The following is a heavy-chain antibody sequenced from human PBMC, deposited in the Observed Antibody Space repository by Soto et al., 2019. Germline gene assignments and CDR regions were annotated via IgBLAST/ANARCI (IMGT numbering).Heavy chain of an antibody. D-gene: IGHD4-17*01. CDR2: IYYSGIT. J-gene: IGHJ4*02. CDR1: DVYISSHY. V-gene: IGHV4-59*11. CDR3: ARMEGTTIYYFDY. Sequence: SETLSLTYSVSDVYISSHYGRWIRQPPGKGLEWIGYIYYSGITNYDPSLKSRVTMSIDTSKNQFSLNLSSVTAADTAVYYCARMEGTTIYYFDYWGQGTLVTVSS.